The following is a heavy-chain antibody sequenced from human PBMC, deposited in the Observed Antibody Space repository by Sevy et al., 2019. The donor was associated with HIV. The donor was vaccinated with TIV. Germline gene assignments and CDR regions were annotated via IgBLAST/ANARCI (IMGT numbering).Heavy chain of an antibody. V-gene: IGHV3-33*01. D-gene: IGHD3-3*01. CDR2: IWYDGSNI. CDR3: ARESSHDFWSGYWGHLDY. J-gene: IGHJ4*02. CDR1: GFTFTNHG. Sequence: GGSLRLSCAASGFTFTNHGMHWVRQAPGKGPEWVALIWYDGSNIYYSDSAKGRFTISRDDSKNKMYLQMYSLRLEDTAVYYCARESSHDFWSGYWGHLDYWGQGTLVTVSS.